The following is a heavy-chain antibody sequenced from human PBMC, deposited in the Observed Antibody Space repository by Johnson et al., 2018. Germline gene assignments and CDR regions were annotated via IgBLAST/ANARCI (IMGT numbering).Heavy chain of an antibody. Sequence: VQLVESGGGLVQPGGSLRLSCAASGFTVSSNYMSWVRQAPGKGLEWVSVIYSCGTTDYADSVKGRFTISRDNGQNSLYLQMNSLRDEDTAVYYCARDLHYAFDFWGPGTMVTVSS. J-gene: IGHJ3*01. CDR1: GFTVSSNY. V-gene: IGHV3-66*01. CDR2: IYSCGTT. CDR3: ARDLHYAFDF. D-gene: IGHD3-3*02.